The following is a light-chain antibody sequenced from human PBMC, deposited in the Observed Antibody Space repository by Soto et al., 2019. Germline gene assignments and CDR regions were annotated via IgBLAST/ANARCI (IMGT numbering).Light chain of an antibody. J-gene: IGKJ5*01. Sequence: EIVLTQSPGTLSLSPGQRATLSCRASQSVGSYLAWYQQKPGQAPRLLIYDTSNGATSIPDRFSGSGSGTDFTLTISSLEPEDFAVYYCQQRSNWPITFGQGTRLEIK. V-gene: IGKV3-11*01. CDR2: DTS. CDR1: QSVGSY. CDR3: QQRSNWPIT.